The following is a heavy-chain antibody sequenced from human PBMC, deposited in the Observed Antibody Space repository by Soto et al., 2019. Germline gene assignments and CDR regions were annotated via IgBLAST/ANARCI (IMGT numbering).Heavy chain of an antibody. V-gene: IGHV3-72*01. D-gene: IGHD3-10*01. J-gene: IGHJ4*02. CDR3: ARASTPDSAGYDY. CDR1: GFTLSDHY. Sequence: EVQLVESGGGLVQPGGSLRLSCAASGFTLSDHYLDWVRQAPGKGLEWVDRSRNRVKSFTTAYAASVRGRFTFSRDDSTNSLYLQMTSLKTDDTAVYYCARASTPDSAGYDYWGQGTLVTVSS. CDR2: SRNRVKSFTT.